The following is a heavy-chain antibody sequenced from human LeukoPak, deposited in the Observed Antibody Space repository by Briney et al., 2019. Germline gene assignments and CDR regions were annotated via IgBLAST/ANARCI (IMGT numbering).Heavy chain of an antibody. V-gene: IGHV4-61*02. D-gene: IGHD3-9*01. CDR2: IYTSGST. CDR3: ARVHYDTLTGYYYYMDV. Sequence: TTETLSLTCTVSGGSISSGSYYWSWIRQPAGKGLEWIGRIYTSGSTNYNPSLESRVTISVDTSKNQFSLKLSSVTAADTAVYYCARVHYDTLTGYYYYMDVWGKGPRSPSP. CDR1: GGSISSGSYY. J-gene: IGHJ6*03.